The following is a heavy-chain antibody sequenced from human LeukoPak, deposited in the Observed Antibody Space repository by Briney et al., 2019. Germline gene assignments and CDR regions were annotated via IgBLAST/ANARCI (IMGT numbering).Heavy chain of an antibody. J-gene: IGHJ4*02. CDR1: GFTFSDYS. D-gene: IGHD3-10*01. V-gene: IGHV3-21*06. CDR2: ISGSGSYI. Sequence: GESLRLSCAASGFTFSDYSMNWVRQTPRKGLEWVSCISGSGSYIYYADSVKGRFTISRDNAKNSLYLQVNSLRAEDTAVYYCVRERFHGSGAPKFDFWGQGTLVTVSS. CDR3: VRERFHGSGAPKFDF.